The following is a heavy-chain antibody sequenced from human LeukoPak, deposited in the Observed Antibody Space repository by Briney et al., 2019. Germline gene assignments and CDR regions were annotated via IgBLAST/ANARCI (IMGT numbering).Heavy chain of an antibody. Sequence: SQTLSLTCTVSGGSLSSGDYYWGWLRQPPGKGLEWLGYIYYSGSTYYNPSLKSRVTISVDTSKNQFSLKLSSVTAADTAVYYCARGGQYSGSYSFDYWGQGTLVTVSS. J-gene: IGHJ4*02. CDR1: GGSLSSGDYY. D-gene: IGHD1-26*01. CDR3: ARGGQYSGSYSFDY. CDR2: IYYSGST. V-gene: IGHV4-30-4*01.